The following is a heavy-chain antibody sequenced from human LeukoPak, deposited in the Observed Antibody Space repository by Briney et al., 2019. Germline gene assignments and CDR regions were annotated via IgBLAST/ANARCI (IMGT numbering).Heavy chain of an antibody. V-gene: IGHV3-64*01. D-gene: IGHD3-22*01. CDR3: ATYYYDSGGFHFHH. J-gene: IGHJ1*01. CDR2: ISSNGGRT. Sequence: HPGGSLRLSCAASGFTFRSYGMHWVRQAPGKGLEYVSAISSNGGRTYYASSVKGRFTISRDNSRNTLYLQMGSLRAEDMAVYYCATYYYDSGGFHFHHWGQGTLVTVSS. CDR1: GFTFRSYG.